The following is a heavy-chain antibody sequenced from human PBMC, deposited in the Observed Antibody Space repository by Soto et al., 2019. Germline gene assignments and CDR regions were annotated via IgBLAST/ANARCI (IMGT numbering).Heavy chain of an antibody. J-gene: IGHJ5*02. CDR2: IYYSGST. V-gene: IGHV4-39*01. CDR3: ATRYGSGSYTWFDP. Sequence: QMQLQESGPGLVKPSETLSLTCTVSGGSISSSSYYWGWIRQPPGKGLEWIGSIYYSGSTYYNPSLRGRVTVSVDTSKNQFSLKLSSVTSADTAVYYCATRYGSGSYTWFDPWGQGTLVTVSS. D-gene: IGHD3-10*01. CDR1: GGSISSSSYY.